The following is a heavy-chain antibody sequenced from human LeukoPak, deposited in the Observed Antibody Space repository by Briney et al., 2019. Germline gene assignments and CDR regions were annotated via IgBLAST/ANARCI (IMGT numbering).Heavy chain of an antibody. V-gene: IGHV3-30*02. CDR1: GFTFSSYG. J-gene: IGHJ2*01. Sequence: PGGSLRLSCAASGFTFSSYGMHWVRQAPGKGLEWVAFIRYDGSNKYYADSVKGRFTISRDNSKNTLYLQMNSLRAEDTAVYYCSALQYGDYWYFDLWGRGTLVTVSS. CDR2: IRYDGSNK. CDR3: SALQYGDYWYFDL. D-gene: IGHD4-17*01.